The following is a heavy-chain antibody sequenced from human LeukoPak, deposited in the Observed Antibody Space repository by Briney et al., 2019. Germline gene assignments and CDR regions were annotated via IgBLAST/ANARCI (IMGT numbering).Heavy chain of an antibody. V-gene: IGHV3-23*01. D-gene: IGHD3-22*01. CDR2: ISNSGGNT. J-gene: IGHJ4*02. CDR3: AKSGPSSSGSYYTFDF. Sequence: GGSLGLSCAASGFTFSSYGMSWVRQAPGKGLEWVSAISNSGGNTNYADSVKGRFTISRDNSKNTVYLQMNSLRAEDTAVYHCAKSGPSSSGSYYTFDFWGQGTLVTVSS. CDR1: GFTFSSYG.